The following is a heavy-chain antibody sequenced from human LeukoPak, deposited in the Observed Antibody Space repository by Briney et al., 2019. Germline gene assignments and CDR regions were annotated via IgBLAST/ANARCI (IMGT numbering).Heavy chain of an antibody. D-gene: IGHD3-10*01. CDR3: ARDDPEWFGELKVDY. CDR1: GYTFTSYG. J-gene: IGHJ4*02. Sequence: GASVKVSCKASGYTFTSYGISWVRQAPGQGLEWMGWISAYNGNINYAQKLQGRVTMTTDTSTSTAYMELRSLRSDDTAVYYCARDDPEWFGELKVDYWGQGTLVTVSS. CDR2: ISAYNGNI. V-gene: IGHV1-18*01.